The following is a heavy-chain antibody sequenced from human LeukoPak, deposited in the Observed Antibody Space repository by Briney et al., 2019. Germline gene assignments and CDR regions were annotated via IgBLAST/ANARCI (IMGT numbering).Heavy chain of an antibody. J-gene: IGHJ2*01. CDR1: GGSISIGDYK. D-gene: IGHD6-19*01. CDR2: IYSNGTT. Sequence: SETLSLTCTLSGGSISIGDYKWSWIRQSPGKGLAWIGYIYSNGTTYSNPSLKSRVTISVDTSKNQFSPRLSSVTAADTAVYYCARLSGWYQTEWYFDLLGRGTLVTVSS. V-gene: IGHV4-30-4*01. CDR3: ARLSGWYQTEWYFDL.